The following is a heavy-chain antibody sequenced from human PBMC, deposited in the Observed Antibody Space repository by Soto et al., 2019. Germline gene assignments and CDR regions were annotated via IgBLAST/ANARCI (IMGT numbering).Heavy chain of an antibody. CDR1: GFTFSDTL. CDR3: ARHIRNVCPCASDAFDV. J-gene: IGHJ3*01. V-gene: IGHV1-3*01. CDR2: INPANGNT. D-gene: IGHD1-1*01. Sequence: QVQLVQSGAEVKKPGASVKISCQASGFTFSDTLINWVRQGPGQRLEWMGWINPANGNTRYSESFQCRVSISSLSAASTVYVARSDLTSEDTAVYYCARHIRNVCPCASDAFDVWGQGTLITVSS.